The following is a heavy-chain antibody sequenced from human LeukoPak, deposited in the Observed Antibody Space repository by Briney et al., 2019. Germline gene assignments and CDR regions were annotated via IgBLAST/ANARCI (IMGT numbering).Heavy chain of an antibody. V-gene: IGHV3-21*04. CDR1: GFTFSSYS. Sequence: GGSLRLSCAASGFTFSSYSMNWVRQAPGKGLEWVSSISSSSSYIYYADSVKGRFTISRDNAKSTLSLQMNSLRAEDTAVYYCARVVDHDYGDYYLDYWGQGTLVTVSS. CDR3: ARVVDHDYGDYYLDY. J-gene: IGHJ4*02. CDR2: ISSSSSYI. D-gene: IGHD4-17*01.